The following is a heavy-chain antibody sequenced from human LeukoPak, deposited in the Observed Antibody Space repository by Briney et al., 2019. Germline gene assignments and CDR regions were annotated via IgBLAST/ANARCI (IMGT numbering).Heavy chain of an antibody. V-gene: IGHV1-46*01. J-gene: IGHJ4*02. D-gene: IGHD5-24*01. Sequence: ASVKVSCKASGYSFTSYYIHWVRQAPGQGLESVGLINPSAGTTTYSQKFWGRLTMTRDTSTSTVYMELSGLTSEDTAVYYCARGDMATIYIDSWGQGTLVTVSS. CDR3: ARGDMATIYIDS. CDR1: GYSFTSYY. CDR2: INPSAGTT.